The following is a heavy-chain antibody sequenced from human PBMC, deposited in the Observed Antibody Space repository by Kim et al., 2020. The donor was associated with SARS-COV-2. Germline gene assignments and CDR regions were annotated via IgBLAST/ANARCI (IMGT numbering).Heavy chain of an antibody. CDR3: ARDLYGTRGKFDP. Sequence: AQKRQGRVTMTTDTSTSTAYMELRSLRSDDTAVYYCARDLYGTRGKFDPWGQGTLVTVSS. D-gene: IGHD2-2*01. V-gene: IGHV1-18*01. J-gene: IGHJ5*02.